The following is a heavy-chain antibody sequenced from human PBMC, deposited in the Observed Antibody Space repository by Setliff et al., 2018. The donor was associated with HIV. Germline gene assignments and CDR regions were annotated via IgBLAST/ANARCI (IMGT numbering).Heavy chain of an antibody. V-gene: IGHV3-23*01. CDR1: GFAFSTYA. Sequence: GESLKISCAASGFAFSTYAMSWVRQAPGKGLEWVSAIRDSGGGTYYADSVKGRFTVSRDNSKYTLYLQMNSLRVEDTAVYYCAKDKGSSGWSAWGQGTLVTVSS. J-gene: IGHJ5*02. CDR3: AKDKGSSGWSA. D-gene: IGHD6-19*01. CDR2: IRDSGGGT.